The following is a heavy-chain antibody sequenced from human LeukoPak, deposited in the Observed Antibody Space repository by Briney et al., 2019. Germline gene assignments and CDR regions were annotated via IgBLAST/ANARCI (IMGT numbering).Heavy chain of an antibody. V-gene: IGHV3-30*18. CDR2: ISYDGSNK. CDR1: GFTFSSYG. D-gene: IGHD1-7*01. J-gene: IGHJ4*02. CDR3: AKGGGITGTTVPLVDY. Sequence: GGSLRLSCAASGFTFSSYGMHWVRQAPGKGLEWVAVISYDGSNKYYADSVKGRFTISRDNSKNTLYLQMNSLRAEDTAVYYCAKGGGITGTTVPLVDYWGQGTLVTVSS.